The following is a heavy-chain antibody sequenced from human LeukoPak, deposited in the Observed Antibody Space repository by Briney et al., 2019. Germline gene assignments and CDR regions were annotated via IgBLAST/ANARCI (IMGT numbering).Heavy chain of an antibody. J-gene: IGHJ4*02. CDR1: GYTFTSYG. D-gene: IGHD2/OR15-2a*01. CDR3: ARGLLRGSLDY. CDR2: INCHSGGT. V-gene: IGHV1-2*02. Sequence: ASVKVSCKASGYTFTSYGISWVRQAPGQGLEWMGWINCHSGGTNYEQKFQGRVTMTRDTSISTAYMELSILRSDDTAVYYCARGLLRGSLDYWGQGTLLTVSS.